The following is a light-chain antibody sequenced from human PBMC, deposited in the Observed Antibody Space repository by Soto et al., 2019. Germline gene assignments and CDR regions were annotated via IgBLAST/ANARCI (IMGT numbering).Light chain of an antibody. Sequence: QSVLTQPASVSGSPGQSVTISCSGSDIGNYNLVSWYQHLPGRAPKLLIFEVTMRPSGISDRFSGSKSASTASLTISGLQAEDEGDYYCSSYTITSTYVFGTGTKVTVL. J-gene: IGLJ1*01. CDR3: SSYTITSTYV. V-gene: IGLV2-14*02. CDR2: EVT. CDR1: SDIGNYNL.